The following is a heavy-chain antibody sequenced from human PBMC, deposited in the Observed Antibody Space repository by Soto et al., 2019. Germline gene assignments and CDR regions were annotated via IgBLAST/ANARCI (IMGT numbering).Heavy chain of an antibody. CDR2: IYYSGST. Sequence: QVQLQESGPGLVKPSQTLSLTCTVSGGSVSGGVYYWNWIRQHPEKGLEWIGYIYYSGSTYYNPSLRSRVTISADTSKNQFSLILSSVTVADTAVYYCARSSVAGAGYFQHWGQGTQVIVSS. D-gene: IGHD6-19*01. CDR3: ARSSVAGAGYFQH. CDR1: GGSVSGGVYY. J-gene: IGHJ1*01. V-gene: IGHV4-31*03.